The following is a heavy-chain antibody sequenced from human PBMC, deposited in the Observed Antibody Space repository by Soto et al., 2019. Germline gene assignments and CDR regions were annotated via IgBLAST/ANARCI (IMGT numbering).Heavy chain of an antibody. V-gene: IGHV4-59*01. CDR1: GGSISSYY. J-gene: IGHJ6*03. CDR2: IYYSGRT. D-gene: IGHD6-13*01. Sequence: QVQLQESGPGLVKPSETLSLTCTVSGGSISSYYWSWIRQPPGKGLEWIGDIYYSGRTNYNPSLKNRVTISVDTPKNQFSLKLSSVTAADTAVYYCARGKKQLGYYYCYMDVWGKGTTVTVSS. CDR3: ARGKKQLGYYYCYMDV.